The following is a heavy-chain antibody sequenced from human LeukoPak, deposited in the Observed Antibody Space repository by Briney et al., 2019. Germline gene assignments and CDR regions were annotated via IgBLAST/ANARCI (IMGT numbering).Heavy chain of an antibody. D-gene: IGHD3-9*01. J-gene: IGHJ5*02. V-gene: IGHV1-69*13. CDR2: ILPLFNAA. CDR1: GGNFNSYT. Sequence: SVKVSCKAFGGNFNSYTVNCVRQAPGQGLEWMGGILPLFNAADYAQKFRGRVTISADESTSTAYMEVSSLTSEDTAVYYCARQFDWGSPWGQGTLVTVSS. CDR3: ARQFDWGSP.